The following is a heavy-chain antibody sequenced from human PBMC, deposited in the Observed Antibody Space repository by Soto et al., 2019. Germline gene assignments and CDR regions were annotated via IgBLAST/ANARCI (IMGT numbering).Heavy chain of an antibody. CDR2: IYYGGST. J-gene: IGHJ5*02. Sequence: SETLSLTCTFSGGSMSSYYWSWIRQPPGRGLEWIGFIYYGGSTYYNPSLNSRVTISVDTSKNQFSLKLSSVTAADTAVYYCARTLGYCSGGSCYSARWFDPWGQGTLVTVSS. D-gene: IGHD2-15*01. CDR3: ARTLGYCSGGSCYSARWFDP. V-gene: IGHV4-59*08. CDR1: GGSMSSYY.